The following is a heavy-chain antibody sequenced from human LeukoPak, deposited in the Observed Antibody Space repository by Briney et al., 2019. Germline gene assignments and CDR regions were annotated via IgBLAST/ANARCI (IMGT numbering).Heavy chain of an antibody. V-gene: IGHV4-34*01. J-gene: IGHJ4*02. D-gene: IGHD6-19*01. CDR2: INHSGST. Sequence: SETLSLTCAVYSGSFSGTYWSWIRQPPGKGLEWIGEINHSGSTNYNPSLKSRVTISVDTSKNQFSLKLSSVTAADTAVYYCATSGIIIDFDYWGQGTLVTVSS. CDR3: ATSGIIIDFDY. CDR1: SGSFSGTY.